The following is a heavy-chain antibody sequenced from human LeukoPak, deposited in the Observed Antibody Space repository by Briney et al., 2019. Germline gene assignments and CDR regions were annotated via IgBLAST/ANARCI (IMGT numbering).Heavy chain of an antibody. V-gene: IGHV3-9*01. CDR3: ANICSSTSCYKRVHTRGAFDI. D-gene: IGHD2-2*02. Sequence: GGSLRLSCVASGFTYDDYAMHWVRQAPGRGLEWVSGMAWNTANIGYADSVKGRFAISRDNAKNSLYLQMNSLRAEDTAVYYCANICSSTSCYKRVHTRGAFDIWGQGTMVTVSS. CDR1: GFTYDDYA. J-gene: IGHJ3*02. CDR2: MAWNTANI.